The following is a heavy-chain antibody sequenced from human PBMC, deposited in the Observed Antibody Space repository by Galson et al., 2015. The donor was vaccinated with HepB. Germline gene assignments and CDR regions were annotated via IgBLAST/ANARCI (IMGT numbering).Heavy chain of an antibody. CDR1: GFTVSSNY. Sequence: SLRLSCAASGFTVSSNYMSWVRQAPGKGLEWVSVIYSGGSTYYADSVKGRFTISRDNSKNTLYLQMNSLRAEDTAVYYCAASYSSSWYVYWGQGTLVTVSS. J-gene: IGHJ4*02. D-gene: IGHD6-13*01. CDR2: IYSGGST. V-gene: IGHV3-53*01. CDR3: AASYSSSWYVY.